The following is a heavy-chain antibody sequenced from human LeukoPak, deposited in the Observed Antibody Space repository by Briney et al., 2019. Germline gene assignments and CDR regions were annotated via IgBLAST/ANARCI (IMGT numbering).Heavy chain of an antibody. CDR1: GFTFRSYA. J-gene: IGHJ4*02. Sequence: PGGPLSFSGAASGFTFRSYAMSWVRKAPGKGLKWVSAIGGSGGSTYYADSVKGRFTISRDNSKNTLYLQMNSLRAEDTAVYYCAKGTRGYSSSSLVPRGSDYWGQGTLVTVSS. D-gene: IGHD6-13*01. CDR3: AKGTRGYSSSSLVPRGSDY. V-gene: IGHV3-23*01. CDR2: IGGSGGST.